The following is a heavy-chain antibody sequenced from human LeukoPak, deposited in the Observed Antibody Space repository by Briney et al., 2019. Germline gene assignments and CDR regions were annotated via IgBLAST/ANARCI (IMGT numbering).Heavy chain of an antibody. CDR3: ARDYYDSSGYYPLFDY. J-gene: IGHJ4*02. CDR1: GGSISSYY. V-gene: IGHV4-59*01. CDR2: IYYSGST. Sequence: SETLSLTCTVSGGSISSYYWSWIRQPPGKGLEWIGYIYYSGSTNYNPSLKSRVTISVDTSKNQFSLKLSSVTAADTAVYYCARDYYDSSGYYPLFDYWGQGTLVTVSS. D-gene: IGHD3-22*01.